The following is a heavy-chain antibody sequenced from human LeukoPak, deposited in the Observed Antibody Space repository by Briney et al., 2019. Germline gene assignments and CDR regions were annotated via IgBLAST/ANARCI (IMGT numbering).Heavy chain of an antibody. CDR2: IKKDGSEE. Sequence: QPGGSLRLSCAASGFNLNSYLMSWVRQAPGRGLEWVANIKKDGSEENYLDSVKGRFTVSRDNAKNSLYLQMNSLRAEDTAVYYCARAVGDYGDGYYYYYMDVWGKGTTVTVSS. CDR3: ARAVGDYGDGYYYYYMDV. CDR1: GFNLNSYL. D-gene: IGHD4-17*01. V-gene: IGHV3-7*01. J-gene: IGHJ6*03.